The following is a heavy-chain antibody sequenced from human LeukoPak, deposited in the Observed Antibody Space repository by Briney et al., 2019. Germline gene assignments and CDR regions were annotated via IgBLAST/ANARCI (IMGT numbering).Heavy chain of an antibody. CDR1: GFTVSSNY. V-gene: IGHV3-53*01. D-gene: IGHD3-22*01. CDR2: IYSGGST. J-gene: IGHJ2*01. Sequence: GGSLRLSCAASGFTVSSNYMSWVRQAPGKGLEWVSVIYSGGSTYYADSVKGRFTISRDNSKNTLYLQMNSLRAEDTAVYYCAQSVGSSSGYAFDLWGRGTLVTVSS. CDR3: AQSVGSSSGYAFDL.